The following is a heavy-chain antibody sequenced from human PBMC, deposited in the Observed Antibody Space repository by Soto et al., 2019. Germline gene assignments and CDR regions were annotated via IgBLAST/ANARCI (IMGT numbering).Heavy chain of an antibody. Sequence: QVQLVESGGGVVQPGRSLRLSCAASGFTFSSYAMHWVRQAPGKGLEWVAVISYDGSNKYYADSVKGRFTISRDNSKNKLYLQMNSLRAEDTAVYYCARDKGDWYFDLWGRGTLVTVSS. V-gene: IGHV3-30-3*01. CDR3: ARDKGDWYFDL. CDR1: GFTFSSYA. J-gene: IGHJ2*01. D-gene: IGHD3-16*01. CDR2: ISYDGSNK.